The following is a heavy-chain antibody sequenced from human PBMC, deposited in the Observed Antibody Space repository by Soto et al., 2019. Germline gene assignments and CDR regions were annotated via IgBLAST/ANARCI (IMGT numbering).Heavy chain of an antibody. V-gene: IGHV3-7*03. CDR1: GFTFSSYW. J-gene: IGHJ6*02. CDR3: ARDRSSWPPKDYYYGMDV. D-gene: IGHD6-13*01. CDR2: IKQDGSEK. Sequence: GGSLRLSCAASGFTFSSYWMSWVRQAPGKGLEWVANIKQDGSEKYYVDSVKGRFTISRDNAKNSLYLQMNSLRAEDMAVYYCARDRSSWPPKDYYYGMDVWGQGTTVTVSS.